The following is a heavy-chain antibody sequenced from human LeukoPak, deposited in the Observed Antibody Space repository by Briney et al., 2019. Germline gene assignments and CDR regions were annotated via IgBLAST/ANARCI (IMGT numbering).Heavy chain of an antibody. V-gene: IGHV4-59*01. CDR2: VYYSGST. Sequence: SETLSLTCTVSGGSISSYYWSWIRQPPGKGLEWIGYVYYSGSTNYNPSLKSRVTILVDTSKNQFSLKLSSVIAADTAVYYCARGLWFGELYYFDYWGQGTLVTVSS. D-gene: IGHD3-10*01. J-gene: IGHJ4*02. CDR3: ARGLWFGELYYFDY. CDR1: GGSISSYY.